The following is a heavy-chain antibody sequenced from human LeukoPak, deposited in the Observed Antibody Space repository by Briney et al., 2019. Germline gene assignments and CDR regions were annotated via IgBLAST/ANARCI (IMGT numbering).Heavy chain of an antibody. J-gene: IGHJ4*02. Sequence: PGRSLRLSSAASGFTFSSYVMHWVRQAPGKGLEWVAVISYDGNNKYYADSVKGRCTISRDNSKNTLYLQMNSLRAEDTAVYYCARNAGFLEWLVSLYFDSWGQGTLVTVSS. CDR1: GFTFSSYV. V-gene: IGHV3-30-3*01. D-gene: IGHD3-3*01. CDR2: ISYDGNNK. CDR3: ARNAGFLEWLVSLYFDS.